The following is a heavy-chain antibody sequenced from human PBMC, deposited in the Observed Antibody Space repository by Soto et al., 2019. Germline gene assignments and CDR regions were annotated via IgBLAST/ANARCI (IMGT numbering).Heavy chain of an antibody. Sequence: QVQLQESGPGLVKPSETLSLTCTVSGGSVSSYYWSWIRQPPGKGLEWIGYIYYSGSTNYNPSLKRRVTISVDTSKNQFSLKLSSVTAADTAVYYCASNTYTYGDSNFWGQGTTVTVSS. CDR2: IYYSGST. D-gene: IGHD4-17*01. CDR1: GGSVSSYY. V-gene: IGHV4-59*02. CDR3: ASNTYTYGDSNF. J-gene: IGHJ6*02.